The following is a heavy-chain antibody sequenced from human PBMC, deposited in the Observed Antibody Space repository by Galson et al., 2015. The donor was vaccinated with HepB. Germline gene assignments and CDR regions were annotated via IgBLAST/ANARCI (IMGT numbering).Heavy chain of an antibody. V-gene: IGHV1-18*01. J-gene: IGHJ6*02. Sequence: SVKVSCKASGYTFTSYGISWVRQAPGQGLEWMGWISAYNGNTNYAQKLQGRVTMTTDTSTSTAYMELRSLRSDDTAMYYCARHGGPLIAAAGIRTHHDYGMDVWGQGTTVTVSS. CDR3: ARHGGPLIAAAGIRTHHDYGMDV. CDR2: ISAYNGNT. CDR1: GYTFTSYG. D-gene: IGHD6-13*01.